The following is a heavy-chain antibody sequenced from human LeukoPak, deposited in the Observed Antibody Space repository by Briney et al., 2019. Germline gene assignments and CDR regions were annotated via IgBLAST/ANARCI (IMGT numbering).Heavy chain of an antibody. V-gene: IGHV1-69*05. CDR3: ARGVIVVVPATTYYFDY. J-gene: IGHJ4*02. Sequence: GASVKVSCKASGGTFSSYAISWVRQAPGQGLEWMGGIIPIFGTANYAQKFQGRVTITTDESTSTAYMELSSLRSEDTAVYYCARGVIVVVPATTYYFDYWGQGTLVTVSS. CDR1: GGTFSSYA. CDR2: IIPIFGTA. D-gene: IGHD2-2*01.